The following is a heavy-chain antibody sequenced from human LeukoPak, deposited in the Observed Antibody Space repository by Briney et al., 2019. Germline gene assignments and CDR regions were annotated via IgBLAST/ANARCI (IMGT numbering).Heavy chain of an antibody. D-gene: IGHD1-14*01. Sequence: PGGSLRLSCVDPGGRRSIERKNWIRQAPGKGLEWIAHSSTHNGDVSYADSVKGRFTISRDNAKNTLYLQLESLRDEDTAVYYCARGRNYGFDVWGQGTMVIVSS. J-gene: IGHJ3*01. CDR3: ARGRNYGFDV. V-gene: IGHV3-48*02. CDR2: SSTHNGDV. CDR1: GGRRSIER.